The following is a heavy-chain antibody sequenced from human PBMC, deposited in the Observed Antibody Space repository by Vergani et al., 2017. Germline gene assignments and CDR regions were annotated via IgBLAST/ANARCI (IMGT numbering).Heavy chain of an antibody. V-gene: IGHV3-66*01. D-gene: IGHD6-6*01. CDR3: ARDFSSSAPPYYYYMDV. Sequence: EVQLVESGGGLVKPGGSLRLSCAASGFTFSSYSMNWVRQAPGKGLEWVSVIYSGGSTYYADSVKGRFTISRDNSKNTLYLQMNSLRAEDTAVYYCARDFSSSAPPYYYYMDVWGKGTTVTVSS. J-gene: IGHJ6*03. CDR2: IYSGGST. CDR1: GFTFSSYS.